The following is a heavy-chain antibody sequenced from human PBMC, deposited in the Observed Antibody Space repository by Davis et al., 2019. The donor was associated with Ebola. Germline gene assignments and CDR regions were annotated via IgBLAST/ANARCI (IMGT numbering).Heavy chain of an antibody. D-gene: IGHD3-10*01. J-gene: IGHJ4*02. Sequence: SLKISCTASGFRFGVHAMHWVRQAPGKGLEWISYISWNSDSVAYADSVGGRFTISRDNAKNSLYLQMNSLRAEDTAVYYCAKMSYYGSGSYFALFDYWGQGTLVTVSS. CDR1: GFRFGVHA. CDR2: ISWNSDSV. V-gene: IGHV3-9*01. CDR3: AKMSYYGSGSYFALFDY.